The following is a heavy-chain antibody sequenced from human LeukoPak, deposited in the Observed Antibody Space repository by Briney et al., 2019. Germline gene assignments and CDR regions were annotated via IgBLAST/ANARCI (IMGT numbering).Heavy chain of an antibody. J-gene: IGHJ2*01. V-gene: IGHV3-30*18. CDR2: ISYDGSNK. Sequence: PGGSLRLSCAASGFTFSDYGMHWVRQAPGKGLEWVAIISYDGSNKYYADSVKGRFTISRDSFKNTLYLQMNSLRAEDTAVYYCAKDRLTMIVVVITVTQDWYFDLWGRGTLVTVSS. CDR3: AKDRLTMIVVVITVTQDWYFDL. D-gene: IGHD3-22*01. CDR1: GFTFSDYG.